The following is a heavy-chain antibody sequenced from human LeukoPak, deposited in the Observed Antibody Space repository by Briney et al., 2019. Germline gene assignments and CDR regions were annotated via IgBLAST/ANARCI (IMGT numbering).Heavy chain of an antibody. V-gene: IGHV3-15*01. Sequence: GGSLRLSCAASGFTFSSAWMTWVRQAPGKGLECVGHIKNRTNGGTTDYAAPVKGRFIISRDDSKNTLYLQMNSLRTEDTAVYYCARGFCSSTNCYQGPFDFWGQGTLVTVSS. CDR3: ARGFCSSTNCYQGPFDF. J-gene: IGHJ4*02. CDR1: GFTFSSAW. D-gene: IGHD2-2*01. CDR2: IKNRTNGGTT.